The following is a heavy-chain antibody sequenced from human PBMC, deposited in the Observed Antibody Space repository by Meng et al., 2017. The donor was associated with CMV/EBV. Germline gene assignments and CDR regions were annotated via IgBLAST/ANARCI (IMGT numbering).Heavy chain of an antibody. CDR3: AKAQAHSSSGYPWSLDLAEYFQH. CDR2: IRYDGSNK. J-gene: IGHJ1*01. CDR1: GFTFSSYG. Sequence: GESLKISCAASGFTFSSYGMHWVRQAPGKGLEWVAFIRYDGSNKYYADSVKGRFTISRDNSKNTLYLQMNSLRAEDTAVYYCAKAQAHSSSGYPWSLDLAEYFQHWGQGTLVTVSS. D-gene: IGHD6-13*01. V-gene: IGHV3-30*02.